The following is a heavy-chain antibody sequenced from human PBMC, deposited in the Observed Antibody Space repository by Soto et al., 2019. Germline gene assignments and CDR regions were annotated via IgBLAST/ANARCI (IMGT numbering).Heavy chain of an antibody. Sequence: GGSLRLSCAASGFTFSNYGMHWVRQAPGKWLEWVAIIWHDGNNKYYADSVRGRFIISRDNSKNRLYLQMNSLRAEDTAVYYCPSDLVGASDSYGLDVWGQGXRVTIYS. D-gene: IGHD1-26*01. CDR2: IWHDGNNK. CDR3: PSDLVGASDSYGLDV. J-gene: IGHJ6*02. V-gene: IGHV3-33*01. CDR1: GFTFSNYG.